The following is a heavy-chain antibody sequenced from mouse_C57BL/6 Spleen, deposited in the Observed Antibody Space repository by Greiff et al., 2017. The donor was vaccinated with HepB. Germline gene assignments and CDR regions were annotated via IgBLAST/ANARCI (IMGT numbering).Heavy chain of an antibody. CDR3: ANDPRRGYAMDY. V-gene: IGHV1-50*01. J-gene: IGHJ4*01. Sequence: QVQLQQPGAELVKPGASVKLSCKASGYTFTSYWMQWVKQRPGQGLEWIGEIDPSDSYTNYNQKFKGKATLTVDTSSSTAFMQLSSLTSEDSAVDYCANDPRRGYAMDYWGQGTSVTVSS. D-gene: IGHD2-3*01. CDR2: IDPSDSYT. CDR1: GYTFTSYW.